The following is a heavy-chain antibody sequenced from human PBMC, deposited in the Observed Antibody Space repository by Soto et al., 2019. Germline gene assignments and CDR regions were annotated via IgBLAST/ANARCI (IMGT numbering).Heavy chain of an antibody. J-gene: IGHJ4*02. D-gene: IGHD2-21*02. CDR3: ARSRTVTARVYFDY. CDR2: IYYSGST. V-gene: IGHV4-61*08. CDR1: GGSISSGDYY. Sequence: PSETLSLTCTVSGGSISSGDYYWSWIRQPPGKGLEWIGYIYYSGSTNYNPSLKSRVTISVDTSKNQFSLKLSSVTAADTAVYYCARSRTVTARVYFDYWGQGTLVTSPQ.